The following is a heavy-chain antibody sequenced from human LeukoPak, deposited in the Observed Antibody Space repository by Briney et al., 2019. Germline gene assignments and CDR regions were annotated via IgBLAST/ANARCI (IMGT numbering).Heavy chain of an antibody. CDR1: GGSFSGYY. Sequence: SETLSLTCAVYGGSFSGYYWSWIRQPPGKGLEWIGEINHSGSTNYNPSLKSRVTISVDTSKNQFSLKLSSVTAADTAVYYCAGRLDCSGGSCYSRPIDYWGQGTLVTVSS. V-gene: IGHV4-34*01. J-gene: IGHJ4*02. CDR2: INHSGST. CDR3: AGRLDCSGGSCYSRPIDY. D-gene: IGHD2-15*01.